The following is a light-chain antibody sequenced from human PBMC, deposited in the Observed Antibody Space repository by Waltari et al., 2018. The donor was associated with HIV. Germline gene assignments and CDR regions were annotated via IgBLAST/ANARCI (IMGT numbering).Light chain of an antibody. CDR3: QVWDYNSDRWV. CDR1: NIGTKN. CDR2: DDS. J-gene: IGLJ3*02. V-gene: IGLV3-21*02. Sequence: QPPSVSVAPGQTARITCGGNNIGTKNMHWYQQRPGQAPVLVVSDDSDRPSDIPERFSGSNSANTATLSISRVEAGDEADYYCQVWDYNSDRWVFGGGTKLTVL.